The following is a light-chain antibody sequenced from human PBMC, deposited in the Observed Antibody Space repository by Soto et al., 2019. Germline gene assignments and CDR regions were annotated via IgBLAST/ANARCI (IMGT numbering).Light chain of an antibody. CDR2: GNS. CDR3: QSYDSSLSGLYV. V-gene: IGLV1-40*01. J-gene: IGLJ1*01. Sequence: QSVLTQPPSVSGAPGQRVTISCTGSSSNIGAGFDVHWYQQLPGTAPRLLIYGNSKRPSGVPDRFSGPKSGTSASLAITGLQAEDEADYYCQSYDSSLSGLYVFGTGTKLTVL. CDR1: SSNIGAGFD.